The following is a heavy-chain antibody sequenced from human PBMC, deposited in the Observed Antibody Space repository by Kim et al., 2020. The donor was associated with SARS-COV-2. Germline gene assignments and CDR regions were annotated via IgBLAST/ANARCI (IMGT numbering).Heavy chain of an antibody. V-gene: IGHV4-38-2*02. J-gene: IGHJ5*02. CDR2: IYHSGSS. Sequence: SETLSLTCIVSGSSLSSGYYWGWIRQPPGKGLEWIGSIYHSGSSYYNPSLKSRVSISVDTSKNLLSLKLSSVTAADTAVYFCARDGGGCSVRGDCYTWGQGTLVTVSS. CDR3: ARDGGGCSVRGDCYT. CDR1: GSSLSSGYY. D-gene: IGHD2-21*02.